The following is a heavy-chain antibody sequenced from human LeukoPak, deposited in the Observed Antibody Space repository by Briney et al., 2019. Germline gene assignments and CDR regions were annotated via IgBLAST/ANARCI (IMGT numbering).Heavy chain of an antibody. V-gene: IGHV3-21*04. CDR3: AREVGRTSRHYYYMDV. CDR1: GFTFSSYS. J-gene: IGHJ6*03. CDR2: ISSSSSYI. D-gene: IGHD2-2*01. Sequence: PGGSLRLSCAASGFTFSSYSMNWVRQAPGKGLEWVSSISSSSSYIYYADSVKGRFTISRDNAKNSLYLQMNSLRAEDTAVYYCAREVGRTSRHYYYMDVWGKGTTVTVSS.